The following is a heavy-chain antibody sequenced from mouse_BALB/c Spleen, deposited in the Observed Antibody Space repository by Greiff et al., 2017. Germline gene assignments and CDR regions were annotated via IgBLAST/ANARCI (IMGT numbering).Heavy chain of an antibody. J-gene: IGHJ2*01. CDR1: GFNIKDYY. Sequence: VQLKQSGAELVRSGASVKLSCTASGFNIKDYYMHWVKQRPEQGLEWIGWIDPENGDTEYAPKFQGKATMTADTSSNTAYLQLSSLTSEDTAVYYCNAYPDDGGYWGQGTTLTVSS. V-gene: IGHV14-4*02. CDR2: IDPENGDT. D-gene: IGHD2-12*01. CDR3: NAYPDDGGY.